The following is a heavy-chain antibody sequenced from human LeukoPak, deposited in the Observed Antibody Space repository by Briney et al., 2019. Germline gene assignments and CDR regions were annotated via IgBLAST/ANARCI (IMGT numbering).Heavy chain of an antibody. D-gene: IGHD4-23*01. V-gene: IGHV3-21*06. CDR2: IGTDGYS. Sequence: PGASLRLSCAASGFTFSTYEMNWVRQAPGKGLECVSSIGTDGYSYSAVSVKGRFTISRDNAKSTLYLQMDSLTVEDTALYYCARGTIGGNPASAYWGQGTLVTVSS. CDR1: GFTFSTYE. J-gene: IGHJ4*02. CDR3: ARGTIGGNPASAY.